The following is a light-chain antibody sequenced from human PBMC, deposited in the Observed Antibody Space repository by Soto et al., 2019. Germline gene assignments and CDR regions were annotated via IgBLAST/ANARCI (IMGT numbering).Light chain of an antibody. CDR1: QSLRSSY. CDR3: QQYSSSPRT. J-gene: IGKJ1*01. CDR2: GAS. V-gene: IGKV3-20*01. Sequence: EIVLTQSPGTLSLSPGERGTLSCRASQSLRSSYLAWYQQKPGQAPRLLIYGASRRATGIPDRFSGSGSGTDFTLTINRLEPEDFAVYYCQQYSSSPRTFGQGT.